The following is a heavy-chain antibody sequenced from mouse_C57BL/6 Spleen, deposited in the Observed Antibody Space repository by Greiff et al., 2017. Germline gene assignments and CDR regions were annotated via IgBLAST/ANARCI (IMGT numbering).Heavy chain of an antibody. D-gene: IGHD2-3*01. CDR2: IDPSDSET. CDR1: GYTFTSYW. CDR3: ARSGGYLYWYCDV. J-gene: IGHJ1*03. V-gene: IGHV1-52*01. Sequence: VQLQQPGAELVRPGSSVKLSCKASGYTFTSYWMHWVKQRPIQGLEWIGNIDPSDSETHYNQKFKDKATLTLDKSSSTAYMELSSLTSEDSAVYYGARSGGYLYWYCDVWGTGTTVTVSS.